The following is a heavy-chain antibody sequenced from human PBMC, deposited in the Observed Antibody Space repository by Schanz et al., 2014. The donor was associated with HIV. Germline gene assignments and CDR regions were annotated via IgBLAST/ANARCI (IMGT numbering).Heavy chain of an antibody. J-gene: IGHJ4*03. CDR1: GYTFSNYG. Sequence: QVQLVESGGGVVQPGRSLRLSCTASGYTFSNYGMHWVRQAPGKGLEWVAVIWYDGSNKKYAESVQGRFIISRDDSKNTLYLQMNSLRAEDTAVYYCARGGLQWHPEWFDYWGQGTMVTVSS. V-gene: IGHV3-33*01. CDR2: IWYDGSNK. D-gene: IGHD4-4*01. CDR3: ARGGLQWHPEWFDY.